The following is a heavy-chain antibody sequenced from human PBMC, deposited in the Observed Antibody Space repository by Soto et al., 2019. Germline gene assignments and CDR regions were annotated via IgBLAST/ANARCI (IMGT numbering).Heavy chain of an antibody. V-gene: IGHV1-18*01. J-gene: IGHJ4*02. CDR2: ISAYNGNT. Sequence: ASVKVSCKASGYTFTSYGISWMRQAPGQGLEWMGWISAYNGNTNYAQKLQGRVTMTTDTSTSTAYMELRSLRSDDTAVYYCARDDIAVAGNNYFDYWGQGTLVTVSS. CDR3: ARDDIAVAGNNYFDY. D-gene: IGHD6-19*01. CDR1: GYTFTSYG.